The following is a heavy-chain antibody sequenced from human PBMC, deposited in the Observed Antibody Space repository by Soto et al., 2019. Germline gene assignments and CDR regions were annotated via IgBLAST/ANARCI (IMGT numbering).Heavy chain of an antibody. CDR3: AREVAADGTFREDVFDI. J-gene: IGHJ3*02. D-gene: IGHD6-13*01. V-gene: IGHV1-69*04. CDR2: IIPILGIA. Sequence: SVKVSCKASGGTLSSYIISWVRQAPGQGLEWMGRIIPILGIANYAQKFQGRVTITADKSTSTAYMELSSLRSEDTAVYYCAREVAADGTFREDVFDIWGQGTLVT. CDR1: GGTLSSYI.